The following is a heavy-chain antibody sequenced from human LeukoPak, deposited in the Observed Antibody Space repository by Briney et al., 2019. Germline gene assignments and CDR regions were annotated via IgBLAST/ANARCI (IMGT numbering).Heavy chain of an antibody. J-gene: IGHJ5*02. CDR2: INPSGAST. CDR1: GYTFTSYY. D-gene: IGHD6-13*01. CDR3: ARVAAAGFAYDKFDP. Sequence: ASVKVSCKASGYTFTSYYMHWVRQAPGQGLEGMGIINPSGASTNYAQKFQGRVNMTRDTSTNTVYMELGSLRSEDTAVYYCARVAAAGFAYDKFDPWGQGTLVTVSS. V-gene: IGHV1-46*01.